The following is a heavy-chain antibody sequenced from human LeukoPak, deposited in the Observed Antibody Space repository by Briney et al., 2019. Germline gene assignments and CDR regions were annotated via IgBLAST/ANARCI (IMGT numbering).Heavy chain of an antibody. CDR1: EFTFSRYS. CDR3: ARDLSLVGLVAAPWFDP. J-gene: IGHJ5*02. CDR2: ISVSSIFI. V-gene: IGHV3-21*01. D-gene: IGHD2-15*01. Sequence: KPGGSLRLSCAASEFTFSRYSMNWVRQAPGKGLEWVSSISVSSIFIYYSDSVKGRFTISRDDAKNSLYLQMNSLRAEDTAVYYCARDLSLVGLVAAPWFDPWGQGTLVTVSS.